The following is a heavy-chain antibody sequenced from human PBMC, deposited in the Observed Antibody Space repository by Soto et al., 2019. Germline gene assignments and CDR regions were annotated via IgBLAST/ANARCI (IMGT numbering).Heavy chain of an antibody. J-gene: IGHJ4*02. V-gene: IGHV3-23*01. Sequence: GGSLRLSCAASGFTFSSYAMSWVRQAPGKGLEWVSAISGSGGSTYYADSVKGRFTISRDNSKNTLYLQMNSLRAEDTAVYYCAKLLYDFWSGYLEYYFDYWGQGTLVTVSS. CDR3: AKLLYDFWSGYLEYYFDY. CDR2: ISGSGGST. CDR1: GFTFSSYA. D-gene: IGHD3-3*01.